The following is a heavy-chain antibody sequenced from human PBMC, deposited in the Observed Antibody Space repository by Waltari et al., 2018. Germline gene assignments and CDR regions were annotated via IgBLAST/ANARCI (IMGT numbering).Heavy chain of an antibody. V-gene: IGHV1-69*09. CDR3: VRDMSSSFYY. J-gene: IGHJ4*02. D-gene: IGHD6-13*01. CDR2: ISPISGIA. Sequence: QVQLVQSGAEVKKPGSSVTVSCKASGGPFSSYAISWVRQAPGQGLEWMGRISPISGIANYAQKCQGRVTITADKSTSTAYMELSSLRSEDTAVYYCVRDMSSSFYYWGQGTLVTVSS. CDR1: GGPFSSYA.